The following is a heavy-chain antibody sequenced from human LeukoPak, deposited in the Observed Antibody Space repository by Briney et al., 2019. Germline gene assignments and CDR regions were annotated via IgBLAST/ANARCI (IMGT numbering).Heavy chain of an antibody. Sequence: PGGSLRLSCAASGFTFSDYYMSWIRQAPGKGLEWVSSISSSSSYIYYADSVKGRFTISRDNAKNSLYLQMNSLRAEDTAVYYCARDYSSSRLWFGELLTDYWGQGTLVTVSS. CDR1: GFTFSDYY. CDR3: ARDYSSSRLWFGELLTDY. V-gene: IGHV3-11*06. CDR2: ISSSSSYI. J-gene: IGHJ4*02. D-gene: IGHD3-10*01.